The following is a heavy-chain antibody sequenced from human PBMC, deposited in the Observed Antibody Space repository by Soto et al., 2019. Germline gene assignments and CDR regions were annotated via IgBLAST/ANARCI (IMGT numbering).Heavy chain of an antibody. J-gene: IGHJ5*02. V-gene: IGHV4-31*03. CDR3: ARVLRSGAYHSPFDP. CDR1: GGSISSGGYY. D-gene: IGHD6-19*01. Sequence: QVQLQESGPGLVKPSQTLSLTCTVSGGSISSGGYYWTWIRQHSEKGLEGIGYISNSGSAYDSPSLESRVSMSLDTSKNQFSLELTSVTAADTAVYYCARVLRSGAYHSPFDPWGQGTLVTVSS. CDR2: ISNSGSA.